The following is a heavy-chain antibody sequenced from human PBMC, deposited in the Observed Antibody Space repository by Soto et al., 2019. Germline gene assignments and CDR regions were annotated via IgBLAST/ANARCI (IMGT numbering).Heavy chain of an antibody. CDR3: ASMGANADDDFDI. V-gene: IGHV1-2*04. CDR2: INPNSGGT. CDR1: GYTFTGYY. D-gene: IGHD3-16*01. J-gene: IGHJ3*02. Sequence: ASVTVSCKASGYTFTGYYMHWVRQAPGQGLDWMGWINPNSGGTNYAQKFQGWVTMTRDTSISTDYMKLSRLRSDDTAVDYCASMGANADDDFDIWGQGTMVTVSS.